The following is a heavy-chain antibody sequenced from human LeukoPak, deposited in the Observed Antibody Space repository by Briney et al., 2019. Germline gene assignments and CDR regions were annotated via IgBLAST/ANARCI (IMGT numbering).Heavy chain of an antibody. Sequence: PGGSLRLSCAASGFTVSSNYMNWVRQAPGKGLEWVSVIYGGGNIYYADSVKGRFTISRDNSKNTLYLQMNSLRAEDTAVYYCARVPSRGGYYGLDYYGMDVWGQGTTVTVSS. CDR2: IYGGGNI. CDR3: ARVPSRGGYYGLDYYGMDV. CDR1: GFTVSSNY. D-gene: IGHD3-22*01. J-gene: IGHJ6*02. V-gene: IGHV3-53*01.